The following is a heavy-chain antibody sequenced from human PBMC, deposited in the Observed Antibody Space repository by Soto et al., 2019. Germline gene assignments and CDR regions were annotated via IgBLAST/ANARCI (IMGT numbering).Heavy chain of an antibody. D-gene: IGHD3-3*01. Sequence: GGSLRLSCAASGFTFSDYYMSWIRQAPGKGLEWVSYISSSGSTIYYADSVKGRFTISRDNAKNSLYLQMNSLRAEDTAVYYCARGFYDFWSGYYKMNDAFDIWGQGTMVTVSS. CDR1: GFTFSDYY. J-gene: IGHJ3*02. V-gene: IGHV3-11*01. CDR2: ISSSGSTI. CDR3: ARGFYDFWSGYYKMNDAFDI.